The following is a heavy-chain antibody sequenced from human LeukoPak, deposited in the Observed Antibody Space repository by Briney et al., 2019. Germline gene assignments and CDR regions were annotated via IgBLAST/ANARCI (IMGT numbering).Heavy chain of an antibody. CDR3: ARVPDRANIWYDH. CDR1: GFTFSNYW. J-gene: IGHJ5*02. CDR2: IKEDGSGK. Sequence: GGSLRLSCAASGFTFSNYWMGWVRQAPGKGLEWVANIKEDGSGKYYMDSVKGRFSISRDNAKNSLYLQMNSLRGEDTAVYYCARVPDRANIWYDHWGQGTQVTVSS. V-gene: IGHV3-7*01. D-gene: IGHD4/OR15-4a*01.